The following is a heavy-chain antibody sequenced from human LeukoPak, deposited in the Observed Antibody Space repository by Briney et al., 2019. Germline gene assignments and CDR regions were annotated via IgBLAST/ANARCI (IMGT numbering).Heavy chain of an antibody. CDR1: GGTFSSYA. Sequence: GASVKVSCKASGGTFSSYAISWVRQAPGQGLEWMGRIIPILGIANYAQKFQGRVTITADKSTSAAYMELSSLRSEDTAVYYCARGSGEQWLVPARYFDYWGQGTLVTVSS. V-gene: IGHV1-69*04. J-gene: IGHJ4*02. D-gene: IGHD6-19*01. CDR2: IIPILGIA. CDR3: ARGSGEQWLVPARYFDY.